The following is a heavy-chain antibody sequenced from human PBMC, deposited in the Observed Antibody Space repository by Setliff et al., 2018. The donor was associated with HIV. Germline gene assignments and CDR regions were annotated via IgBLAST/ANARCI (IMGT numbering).Heavy chain of an antibody. CDR1: HYAVNSEYY. Sequence: PSETLSLTCVVSHYAVNSEYYWSWIRQPPGKGLEWIGYIYYSGSTNYNPSLKSRITISVDTSKNQFSLKLSSVTAADTAVYYCARHSSVRTWGTSDAFDIWGQGTMVTVSS. J-gene: IGHJ3*02. CDR2: IYYSGST. CDR3: ARHSSVRTWGTSDAFDI. V-gene: IGHV4-59*08. D-gene: IGHD1-7*01.